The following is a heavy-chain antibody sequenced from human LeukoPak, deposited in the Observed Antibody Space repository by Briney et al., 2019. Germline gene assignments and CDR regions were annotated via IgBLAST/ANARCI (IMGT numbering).Heavy chain of an antibody. V-gene: IGHV4-59*08. Sequence: SETLSLTCTVSGGSISSYYWSWIRQPPGKGLEWIGYIYYSGSTNYNPSLKSRVTISVDTSKNQFSLKLSSVTAADTAVYYCAGHGDSSGWIDNRAFDIWGQGTMVTVSS. CDR3: AGHGDSSGWIDNRAFDI. J-gene: IGHJ3*02. CDR2: IYYSGST. D-gene: IGHD6-19*01. CDR1: GGSISSYY.